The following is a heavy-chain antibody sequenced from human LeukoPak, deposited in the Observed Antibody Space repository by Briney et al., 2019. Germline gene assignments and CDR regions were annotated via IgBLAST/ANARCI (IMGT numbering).Heavy chain of an antibody. V-gene: IGHV1-69*13. CDR2: IIPIFGTA. CDR3: ARDLRNYYDSSGLNWFDP. Sequence: SVKVSCKASGYTFTSYYMHWVRQAPGQGLEWMGGIIPIFGTANYAQKFQGRVTITADESTSTAYMELSSLRSEDTAVYYCARDLRNYYDSSGLNWFDPWGQGTLATVSS. CDR1: GYTFTSYY. J-gene: IGHJ5*02. D-gene: IGHD3-22*01.